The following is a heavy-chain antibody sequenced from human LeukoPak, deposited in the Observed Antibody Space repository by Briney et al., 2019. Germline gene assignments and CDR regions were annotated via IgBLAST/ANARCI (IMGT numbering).Heavy chain of an antibody. CDR2: INPNSGGT. CDR3: ARVVSSSWEWRLDP. D-gene: IGHD6-13*01. V-gene: IGHV1-2*02. CDR1: GYTFTGYC. J-gene: IGHJ5*02. Sequence: GASVKVSCKASGYTFTGYCMHWVRQAPGQGLEWMGWINPNSGGTNYAQKFQGRVTMTRDTSISTAYMELSRLRSDDTAVYYCARVVSSSWEWRLDPWGQGTLVTVSS.